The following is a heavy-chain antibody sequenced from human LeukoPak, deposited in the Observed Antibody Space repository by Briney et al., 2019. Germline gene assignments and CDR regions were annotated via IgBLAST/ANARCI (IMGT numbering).Heavy chain of an antibody. Sequence: SETLSLTCAVYGGSFCGYYWSWIRQPPGKGLEWIGEINHSGSTNYNPSLKSRVTISVDTSKNQFSLKLSSVTAADTAVYYCARGSPPQLGYCSSTSCYPFDYWGQGTLVTVSS. CDR2: INHSGST. D-gene: IGHD2-2*01. V-gene: IGHV4-34*01. J-gene: IGHJ4*02. CDR1: GGSFCGYY. CDR3: ARGSPPQLGYCSSTSCYPFDY.